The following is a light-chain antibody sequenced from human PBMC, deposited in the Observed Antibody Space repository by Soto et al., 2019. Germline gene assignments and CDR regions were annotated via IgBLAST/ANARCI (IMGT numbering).Light chain of an antibody. Sequence: QSVMTQPPSVSAAPGQKVTISCSGSSSNIGGNSVSWYQQLPGTAPKLLIYDDNKRPSGIPDRFSGSKSGTSATLGITGFQTGDEADYYCCSYTPGRPYVFGTGTKLTVL. V-gene: IGLV1-51*01. CDR2: DDN. CDR3: CSYTPGRPYV. CDR1: SSNIGGNS. J-gene: IGLJ1*01.